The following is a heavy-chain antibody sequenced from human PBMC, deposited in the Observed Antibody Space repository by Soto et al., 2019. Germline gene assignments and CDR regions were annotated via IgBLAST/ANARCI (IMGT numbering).Heavy chain of an antibody. Sequence: QITLKESGPTLVKPTQPLTLTCTFSGFSLRTRGVAVGWFRQPPGKALEWLALIYWDEDKWYSPSLKSRLTIADDTSKNQVLLTMTNVDPVDTATYYCAHRPRGYAYYFDYWGQGILVTVSS. CDR3: AHRPRGYAYYFDY. CDR2: IYWDEDK. J-gene: IGHJ4*02. V-gene: IGHV2-5*02. D-gene: IGHD5-12*01. CDR1: GFSLRTRGVA.